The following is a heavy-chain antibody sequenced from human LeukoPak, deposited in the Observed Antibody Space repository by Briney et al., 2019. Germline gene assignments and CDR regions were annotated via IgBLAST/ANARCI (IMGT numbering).Heavy chain of an antibody. CDR2: IRGDGRAT. J-gene: IGHJ6*02. CDR3: ARESQQYWSVGALDV. V-gene: IGHV3-74*01. D-gene: IGHD2/OR15-2a*01. Sequence: GGSLRLSCAASGFTFSSYGMHWVRQAPGKELVWVARIRGDGRATTYADSVKGRFTISRDNAKNTLYLQMNSLRAEDTAVYYCARESQQYWSVGALDVWGQGTTVTVSS. CDR1: GFTFSSYG.